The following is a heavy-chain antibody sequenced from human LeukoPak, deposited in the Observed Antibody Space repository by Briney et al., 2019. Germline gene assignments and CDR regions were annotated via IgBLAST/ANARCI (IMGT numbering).Heavy chain of an antibody. CDR1: GSTFSNYW. CDR3: ARQHNYDSSVYYPQGFFDY. V-gene: IGHV3-7*01. Sequence: GGSLRLSCVASGSTFSNYWMSWVRQAPGKGLEWVANIKQDGSEINYVDSMKGRFTISRDNAKNSLYLQMNSLRAEDTALYFCARQHNYDSSVYYPQGFFDYWGQGTLVTVSS. CDR2: IKQDGSEI. D-gene: IGHD3-22*01. J-gene: IGHJ4*02.